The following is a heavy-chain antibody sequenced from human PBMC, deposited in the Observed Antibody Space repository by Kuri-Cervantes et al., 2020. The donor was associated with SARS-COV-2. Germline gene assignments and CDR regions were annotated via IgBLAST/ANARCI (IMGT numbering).Heavy chain of an antibody. CDR1: GGSSSGYY. J-gene: IGHJ4*02. V-gene: IGHV4-34*01. CDR3: ARKVEMATISH. D-gene: IGHD5-24*01. Sequence: ESLKISCAVYGGSSSGYYWSWIRQPPGKGLEWIGEINHSGSANYNPSLKSRVTISVDTSKNQFSLKLSSVTAADTAVYYCARKVEMATISHWGQGTLVTVSS. CDR2: INHSGSA.